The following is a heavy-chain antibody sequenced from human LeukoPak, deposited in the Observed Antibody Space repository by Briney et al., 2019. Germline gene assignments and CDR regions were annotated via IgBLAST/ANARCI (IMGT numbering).Heavy chain of an antibody. D-gene: IGHD5-18*01. V-gene: IGHV1-3*01. Sequence: GASVKVSCKASGYTFTNYAMHWVRQAPGQRLEWMGWINAGNGNTKYSQKFQGRVTITRDTSASTAYMELSSLRSEDTAVYYCARDGVQWKQLWDRFDPWGQGTLVPVSS. CDR2: INAGNGNT. CDR3: ARDGVQWKQLWDRFDP. J-gene: IGHJ5*02. CDR1: GYTFTNYA.